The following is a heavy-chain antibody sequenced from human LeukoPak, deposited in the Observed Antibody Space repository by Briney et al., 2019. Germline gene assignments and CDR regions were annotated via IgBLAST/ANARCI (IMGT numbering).Heavy chain of an antibody. D-gene: IGHD6-19*01. CDR2: IQRSGNT. CDR3: ARDEGSGWYDY. CDR1: GGSISSYY. V-gene: IGHV4-4*07. J-gene: IGHJ4*02. Sequence: SETPSLTCTVSGGSISSYYWNWIRQPAGKGLEWIGRIQRSGNTIYNPSLKSRVTMSVDKSKNQFSLKLTSVTAADTAVYYCARDEGSGWYDYWGQGTLVTVSS.